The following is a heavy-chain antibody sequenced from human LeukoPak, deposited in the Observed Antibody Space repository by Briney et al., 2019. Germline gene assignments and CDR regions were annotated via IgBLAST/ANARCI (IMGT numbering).Heavy chain of an antibody. CDR1: GFTFSSYA. V-gene: IGHV3-23*01. Sequence: GGSLRLSCAASGFTFSSYAMSWVRQAPGKGLEWVSAISGSGGSTYYADSVKGRFTISRDNAKNSLYLQMNSLRAEDTAVYYCARDRHDFWSGYYGSDYWGQGTLVTVSS. CDR3: ARDRHDFWSGYYGSDY. CDR2: ISGSGGST. D-gene: IGHD3-3*01. J-gene: IGHJ4*02.